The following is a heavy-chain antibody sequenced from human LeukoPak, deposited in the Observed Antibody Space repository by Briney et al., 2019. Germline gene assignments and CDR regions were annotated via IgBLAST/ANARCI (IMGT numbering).Heavy chain of an antibody. V-gene: IGHV4-59*01. D-gene: IGHD2-8*01. CDR3: TKIANGGLSDY. J-gene: IGHJ4*02. CDR1: GGSISGYY. Sequence: SEILSLTCTVSGGSISGYYWAWIRQPPGKVLEWIGYVHYSGNTNYNPSLKSRVSMSVDTSKNQFSLILTSVTAADTAVYYCTKIANGGLSDYWGQGTLVTASS. CDR2: VHYSGNT.